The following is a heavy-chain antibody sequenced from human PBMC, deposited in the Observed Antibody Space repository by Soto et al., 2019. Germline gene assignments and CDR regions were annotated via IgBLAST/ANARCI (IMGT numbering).Heavy chain of an antibody. V-gene: IGHV3-23*01. CDR3: AKTTFYHGSGCYFPFDY. CDR1: GFTFSNYG. Sequence: GGSLRLSCAASGFTFSNYGMTWVRRTPGKGLEWVSSISSSGGNTYYADSVKGRFTISRDNSKNTLYLQMNSLRADDTAAYYCAKTTFYHGSGCYFPFDYWGQGTLVTVSS. J-gene: IGHJ4*02. D-gene: IGHD3-10*01. CDR2: ISSSGGNT.